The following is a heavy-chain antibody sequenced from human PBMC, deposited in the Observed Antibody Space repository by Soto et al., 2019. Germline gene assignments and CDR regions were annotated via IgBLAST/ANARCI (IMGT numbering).Heavy chain of an antibody. V-gene: IGHV4-30-2*01. Sequence: QLQLQESGSGLVKPSQTLSLTCAVSGGSISSGGYSWSWIRQPPGKGLEWIGYIYHSGSTYYNPSLKSRVTISVDRSKNQFSLKLRSVTAADTAVYYCARVHMIVVGGWFDPWGQGTLVTVSS. J-gene: IGHJ5*02. D-gene: IGHD3-22*01. CDR3: ARVHMIVVGGWFDP. CDR2: IYHSGST. CDR1: GGSISSGGYS.